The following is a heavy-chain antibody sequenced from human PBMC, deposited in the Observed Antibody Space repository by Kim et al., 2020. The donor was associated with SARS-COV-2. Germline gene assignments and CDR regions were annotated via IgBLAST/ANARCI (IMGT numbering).Heavy chain of an antibody. J-gene: IGHJ6*02. V-gene: IGHV5-10-1*01. CDR1: GYSFTSYW. CDR3: ARRPGTSWNGQVTPFYYYYGMDV. D-gene: IGHD1-1*01. CDR2: IDPSDSYT. Sequence: GESLKISCKGSGYSFTSYWISWVRQMPGKGLEWMGRIDPSDSYTNYSPSFQGHVTISADKSISTAYLQWSSLKASDTAMYYCARRPGTSWNGQVTPFYYYYGMDVWGQGTTVTVSS.